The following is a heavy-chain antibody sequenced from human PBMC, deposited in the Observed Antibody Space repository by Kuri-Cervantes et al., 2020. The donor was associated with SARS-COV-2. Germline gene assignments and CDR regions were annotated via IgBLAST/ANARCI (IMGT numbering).Heavy chain of an antibody. CDR2: ISSSSSYI. V-gene: IGHV3-21*01. CDR1: GFTFSSYS. Sequence: GGSLRLSCAASGFTFSSYSMNWVRQASGKGLEWVSSISSSSSYIYYADSVKGRFTISRDNAKNSLYLQMNSLRAEDTAVYYCASGEIAASGTIYYFDYWGQGTLVTVSS. D-gene: IGHD1-7*01. CDR3: ASGEIAASGTIYYFDY. J-gene: IGHJ4*02.